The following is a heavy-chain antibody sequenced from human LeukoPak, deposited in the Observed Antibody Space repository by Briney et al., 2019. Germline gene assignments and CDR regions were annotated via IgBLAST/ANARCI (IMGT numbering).Heavy chain of an antibody. J-gene: IGHJ4*02. CDR2: INPGDSDT. Sequence: GGSLNSSCKGSEXTFTNYWFGWVRQMHGKGLEWLGMINPGDSDTRYSPSSQGQATISGDKSINTAYLQWSSLKAWDTAMYYCTRLANTAFDFWGQGTLVTVSS. CDR1: EXTFTNYW. CDR3: TRLANTAFDF. V-gene: IGHV5-51*01. D-gene: IGHD4/OR15-4a*01.